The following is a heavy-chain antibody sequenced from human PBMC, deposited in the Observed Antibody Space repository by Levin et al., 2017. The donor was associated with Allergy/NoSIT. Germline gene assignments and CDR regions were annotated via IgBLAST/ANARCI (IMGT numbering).Heavy chain of an antibody. V-gene: IGHV1-18*01. CDR1: GYTFTNNY. D-gene: IGHD2-15*01. CDR3: AREGCSGGHCYFYY. CDR2: FGAHNGNT. J-gene: IGHJ4*02. Sequence: ASVKVSCKTSGYTFTNNYITWVRQAPGQGLEWMGWFGAHNGNTNYAHNYQGRVTMTADTGTSTAYMELRSLRSDDTAVYYCAREGCSGGHCYFYYWGQGTLMTVSS.